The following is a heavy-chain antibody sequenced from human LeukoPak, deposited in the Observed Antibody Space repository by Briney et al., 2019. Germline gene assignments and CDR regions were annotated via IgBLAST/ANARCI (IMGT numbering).Heavy chain of an antibody. CDR1: GYTFTGYY. V-gene: IGHV1-2*04. Sequence: ASVKVSCKASGYTFTGYYMHRVRQAPGQGLEWMGWINPNSGGTNYAQKFQGWVTMTRDTSISTAYMELSRLRSDDTAVYYCARSAGGYCSSTSCLVYYFDYWGQGTLVTVSS. D-gene: IGHD2-2*01. CDR2: INPNSGGT. J-gene: IGHJ4*02. CDR3: ARSAGGYCSSTSCLVYYFDY.